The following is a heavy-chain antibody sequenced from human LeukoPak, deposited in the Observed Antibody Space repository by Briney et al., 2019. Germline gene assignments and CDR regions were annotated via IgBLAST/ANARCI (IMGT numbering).Heavy chain of an antibody. CDR1: GGSFSGYY. V-gene: IGHV4-34*01. CDR3: ARRRVRPAARVRNYFDY. D-gene: IGHD2-2*01. CDR2: INHSGST. J-gene: IGHJ4*02. Sequence: PSETLFLTCAVYGGSFSGYYWSWIRQPPGKGLEWIGEINHSGSTNYNPSLKSRVTISVDTSKNQFSLKLSSVTAADTAVYYCARRRVRPAARVRNYFDYWGQGTLVTVSS.